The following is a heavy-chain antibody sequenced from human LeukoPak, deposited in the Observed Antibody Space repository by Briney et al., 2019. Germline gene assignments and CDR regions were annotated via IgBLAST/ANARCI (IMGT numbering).Heavy chain of an antibody. Sequence: GESLKISCKGSGYSFTSYWIGWVRQMPGKGLEWMGIIYPGDSDTRYSPSFQGQVTISADKSISTAYLQWSSLKASDTAMYYCARRITMVRGVTIAFDIWGQGTMVTVSS. D-gene: IGHD3-10*01. J-gene: IGHJ3*02. CDR1: GYSFTSYW. CDR3: ARRITMVRGVTIAFDI. V-gene: IGHV5-51*01. CDR2: IYPGDSDT.